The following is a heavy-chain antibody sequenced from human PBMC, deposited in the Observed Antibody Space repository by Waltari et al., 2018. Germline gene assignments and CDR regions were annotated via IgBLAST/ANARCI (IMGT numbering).Heavy chain of an antibody. CDR2: VYHSGAT. D-gene: IGHD2-2*01. V-gene: IGHV4-38-2*02. Sequence: QVKLQESGPGLVRPSETLSLTCLVSDQSIKSGFYWGWLRLPPGKGLEWIGSVYHSGATDYNPSLSSRVTISVDTSKNQVFLRLASVTAADTVMYYCARDHSTSWSHDAYDVWGPGTMVTVAS. CDR3: ARDHSTSWSHDAYDV. J-gene: IGHJ3*01. CDR1: DQSIKSGFY.